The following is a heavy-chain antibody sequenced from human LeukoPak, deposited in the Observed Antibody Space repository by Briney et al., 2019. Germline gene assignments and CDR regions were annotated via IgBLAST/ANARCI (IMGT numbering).Heavy chain of an antibody. Sequence: ASVRVSCKASGYTFTGYYMHWVRQAPGQGLEWMGWINPNSGGTNYAQKFQGRVTMTRDTSISTAYMELSRLRSDDTAVYYCARQLLWFGELLLENWFDPWGQGTLVTVSS. V-gene: IGHV1-2*02. CDR2: INPNSGGT. D-gene: IGHD3-10*01. CDR3: ARQLLWFGELLLENWFDP. J-gene: IGHJ5*02. CDR1: GYTFTGYY.